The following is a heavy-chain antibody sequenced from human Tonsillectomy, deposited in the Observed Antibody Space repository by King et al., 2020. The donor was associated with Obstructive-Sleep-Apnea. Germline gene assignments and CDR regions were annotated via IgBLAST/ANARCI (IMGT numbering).Heavy chain of an antibody. V-gene: IGHV4-59*08. D-gene: IGHD3-22*01. CDR2: MYYSGNI. CDR3: ARQYYYDSSGTPYFDY. J-gene: IGHJ4*02. Sequence: VQLQESGPGLVKPSETLSLTCTVSGASIRSYYWSWIRQPPGKGLEWIGYMYYSGNINYNPSLKSRFTISVDTSKNQFSLKLSSVTASDTAVYYCARQYYYDSSGTPYFDYWGQGTLVTVSS. CDR1: GASIRSYY.